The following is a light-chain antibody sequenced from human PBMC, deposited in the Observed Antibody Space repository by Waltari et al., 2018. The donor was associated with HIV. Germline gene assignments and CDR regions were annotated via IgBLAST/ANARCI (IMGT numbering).Light chain of an antibody. V-gene: IGKV1-33*01. Sequence: DIHMTQSPSSLSASVGDRVTITCLASQDISNYLNWYQQKPGKAPKLLIYDASNLETGVPSRFSGSRSGTDFTFTISSLQPEDIATYYCQQYDNLLYSFGQGTKLEIK. CDR2: DAS. J-gene: IGKJ2*03. CDR1: QDISNY. CDR3: QQYDNLLYS.